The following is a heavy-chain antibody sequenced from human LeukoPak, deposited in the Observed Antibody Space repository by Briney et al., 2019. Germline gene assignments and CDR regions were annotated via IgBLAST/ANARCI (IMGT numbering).Heavy chain of an antibody. CDR1: GGSISSYY. J-gene: IGHJ3*02. CDR3: ARETYYYDSSGYETTAFDI. Sequence: SETLSLTCTVSGGSISSYYWSWIRQPPGKGLEWIGYIYYSGSTNYNPSLKSRVTISVDTSKNQFSLKLSSVTAADTAVYYCARETYYYDSSGYETTAFDIWGQGTMVTVSS. V-gene: IGHV4-59*01. CDR2: IYYSGST. D-gene: IGHD3-22*01.